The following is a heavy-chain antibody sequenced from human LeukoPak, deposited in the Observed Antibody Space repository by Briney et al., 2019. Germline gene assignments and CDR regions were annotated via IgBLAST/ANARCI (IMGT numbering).Heavy chain of an antibody. CDR2: IKSKTDGGTT. V-gene: IGHV3-15*01. D-gene: IGHD5-24*01. CDR3: PTGDAFDY. J-gene: IGHJ4*01. Sequence: GGSRETPSAPSGYMHHHWGMTYLRQAPGKGLEWVGRIKSKTDGGTTEYAAPVKGRFTISRDDSKNTLYLQMNSLRTEDTAVNCCPTGDAFDYWGQGTLVTVSS. CDR1: GYMHHHWG.